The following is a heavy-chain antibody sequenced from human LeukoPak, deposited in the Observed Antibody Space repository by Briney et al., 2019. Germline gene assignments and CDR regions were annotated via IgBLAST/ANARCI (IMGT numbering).Heavy chain of an antibody. CDR3: AKDYYCSGGSCYENWFDP. D-gene: IGHD2-15*01. CDR2: ISYDGSNK. CDR1: GFTFSSYA. Sequence: HPGGSLRLSCAASGFTFSSYAMHWVRQAPGKGLEWVAVISYDGSNKYYADSVKGRFTISRDNSKNTLYLQMNSLRAEDTAVYYSAKDYYCSGGSCYENWFDPWGQGTLVTVSS. V-gene: IGHV3-30*04. J-gene: IGHJ5*02.